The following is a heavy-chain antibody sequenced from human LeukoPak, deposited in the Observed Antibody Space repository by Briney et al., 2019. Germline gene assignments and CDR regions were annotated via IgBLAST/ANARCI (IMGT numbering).Heavy chain of an antibody. CDR3: AAPGIYDSSGYSLDY. CDR1: GFTFTSSA. CDR2: IVVGSGNT. D-gene: IGHD3-22*01. V-gene: IGHV1-58*02. Sequence: SAKVSCKASGFTFTSSAMQWVRQARGQRLEWIGWIVVGSGNTNYAQKFQERVTITRDMSTSTAYMELSSLRSEDTAVYYYAAPGIYDSSGYSLDYWGQGTLVTVSS. J-gene: IGHJ4*02.